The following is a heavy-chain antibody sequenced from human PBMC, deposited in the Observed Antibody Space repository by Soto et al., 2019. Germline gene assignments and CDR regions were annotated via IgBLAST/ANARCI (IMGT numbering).Heavy chain of an antibody. V-gene: IGHV1-46*03. CDR2: INPSISTT. CDR1: GYTFTSQY. Sequence: QVQLVQSGAEVKKPGASVKVSCRASGYTFTSQYIHWVRQAPGQGLEWMGIINPSISTTTYAQKFQGRVTMTRDTSTSTVYMELSSLRPEDTAVYYCTREADYIGGTYRRGFDYWGQGTLVTVST. CDR3: TREADYIGGTYRRGFDY. J-gene: IGHJ4*02. D-gene: IGHD3-16*02.